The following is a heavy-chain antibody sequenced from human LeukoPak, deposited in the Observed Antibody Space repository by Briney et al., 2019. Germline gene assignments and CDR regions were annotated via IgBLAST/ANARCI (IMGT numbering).Heavy chain of an antibody. J-gene: IGHJ6*03. Sequence: PGGSLRLSCAASGFTFRSYGIHWVRQAPGKGLEWVAVISYDGSYESYAESVKGRFSISRDNSKNTMLLQMNSLRVEDTAVYYCAKSLWGGSGRYFYYLDVWGKGTTVTVSS. D-gene: IGHD3-3*01. CDR2: ISYDGSYE. CDR1: GFTFRSYG. CDR3: AKSLWGGSGRYFYYLDV. V-gene: IGHV3-30*18.